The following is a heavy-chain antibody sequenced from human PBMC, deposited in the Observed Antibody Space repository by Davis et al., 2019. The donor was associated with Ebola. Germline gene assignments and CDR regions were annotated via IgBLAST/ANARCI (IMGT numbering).Heavy chain of an antibody. V-gene: IGHV2-5*01. CDR3: AYSVHNNSHRNFAY. Sequence: SGPTLVKPTQSLTLTCSFSGFSLSTSGVGVGWIRQPPGEALEYLALVFWNDDKRYSPSLRSRLTITKDTSKSQVVLTVTDVDPVDTATYYCAYSVHNNSHRNFAYWGQGTLVTVSS. CDR1: GFSLSTSGVG. CDR2: VFWNDDK. J-gene: IGHJ4*02. D-gene: IGHD1-1*01.